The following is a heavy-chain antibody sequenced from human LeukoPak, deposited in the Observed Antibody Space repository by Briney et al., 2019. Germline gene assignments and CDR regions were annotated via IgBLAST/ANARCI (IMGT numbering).Heavy chain of an antibody. V-gene: IGHV1-69*05. CDR3: ARALETASNWFDP. J-gene: IGHJ5*02. CDR2: IIPIFGTA. CDR1: GYTFTSYG. D-gene: IGHD5-24*01. Sequence: ASVKVSCKASGYTFTSYGISWVRQAPGQGLEWMGGIIPIFGTANYAQKFQGRVTITTDESTSTAYMELSSLRSEDTAVYYCARALETASNWFDPWGQGTLVTVSS.